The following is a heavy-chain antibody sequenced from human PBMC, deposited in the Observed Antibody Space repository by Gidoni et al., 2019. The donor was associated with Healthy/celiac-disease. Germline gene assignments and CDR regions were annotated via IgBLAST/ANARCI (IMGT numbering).Heavy chain of an antibody. CDR3: ARGTSRGLVVPAAMETLTYYYYGMDV. CDR1: GGTFSSYA. J-gene: IGHJ6*02. CDR2: IIPIFGTA. V-gene: IGHV1-69*01. Sequence: QVQLVQSGAAVKKPGSSVQVSCKASGGTFSSYALSWVRQAPGQGLEWRGGIIPIFGTANDAQKFQGRVTITADESTSTAYMELSSLRSEDTAVYYCARGTSRGLVVPAAMETLTYYYYGMDVWGQGTTVTVSS. D-gene: IGHD2-2*01.